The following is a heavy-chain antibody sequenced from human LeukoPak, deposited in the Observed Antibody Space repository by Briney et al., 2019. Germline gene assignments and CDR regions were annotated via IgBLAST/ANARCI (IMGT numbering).Heavy chain of an antibody. Sequence: ASVKVSCKASGYTFTSYYMHWVRQAPGQGLEWMGIINPSGGSTSYAQKFQGRVTMTRDTSTSTVYMELSSLRSEDTAVYYCARGGRGVIYDSSGYYPWGQGTLVTVSS. CDR1: GYTFTSYY. D-gene: IGHD3-22*01. CDR3: ARGGRGVIYDSSGYYP. V-gene: IGHV1-46*01. J-gene: IGHJ5*02. CDR2: INPSGGST.